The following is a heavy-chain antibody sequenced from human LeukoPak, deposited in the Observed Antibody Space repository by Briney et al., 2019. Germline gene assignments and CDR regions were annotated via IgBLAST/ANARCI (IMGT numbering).Heavy chain of an antibody. J-gene: IGHJ5*02. CDR1: GYTLTDHH. D-gene: IGHD6-6*01. CDR2: TSGDNVNT. CDR3: VRDWEWKAARNLFDP. Sequence: ASVKVSCKASGYTLTDHHTHWLRQARGQGLEWMGWTSGDNVNTYYAQKFLGRVIMTTDISTTTAYMELRSLRPDDTAVYYCVRDWEWKAARNLFDPWGQGTRVTVSS. V-gene: IGHV1-18*04.